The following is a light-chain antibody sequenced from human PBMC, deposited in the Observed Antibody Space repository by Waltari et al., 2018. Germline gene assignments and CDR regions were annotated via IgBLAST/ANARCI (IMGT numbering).Light chain of an antibody. J-gene: IGKJ1*01. CDR2: DAS. CDR3: QKYGTLPAT. Sequence: EIVLTQSPGTLSFSPGERATLSCRASQSVSRTLAWYQQKPGQAPRLLIYDASRRATGIPDRFSGSGSGTDFSLTISRLEPEDFAWYFCQKYGTLPATFGQGTKVEIK. V-gene: IGKV3-20*01. CDR1: QSVSRT.